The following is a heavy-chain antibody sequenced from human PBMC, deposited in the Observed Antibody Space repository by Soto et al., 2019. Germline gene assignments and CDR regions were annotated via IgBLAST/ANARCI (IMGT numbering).Heavy chain of an antibody. CDR2: SYDSGST. CDR3: ARGKGGYDILTGPAFDY. Sequence: QVQLQESGPGLVKPSQTLSLTCTVSGGSISSGGYYWSWIRQHPGKVMECIGYSYDSGSTYYHPSRKSRVTITVDMSKNQSGLKHSSVTAAYTTVYYCARGKGGYDILTGPAFDYWGQGTLVTVSS. D-gene: IGHD3-9*01. CDR1: GGSISSGGYY. V-gene: IGHV4-31*03. J-gene: IGHJ4*02.